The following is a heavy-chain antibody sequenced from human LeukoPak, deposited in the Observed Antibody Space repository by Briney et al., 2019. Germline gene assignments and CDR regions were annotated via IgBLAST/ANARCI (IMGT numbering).Heavy chain of an antibody. Sequence: SVKVSCKASRGTFSSYAISWVRQAPGQGLEWMGRIIPILGIANYAQKFQGRVTITADKSTSTAYMELSSLRSEDTAVYYCARGSSSSSIYYYYGMDVWGQGTTVTVSS. CDR1: RGTFSSYA. CDR2: IIPILGIA. D-gene: IGHD6-6*01. CDR3: ARGSSSSSIYYYYGMDV. J-gene: IGHJ6*02. V-gene: IGHV1-69*04.